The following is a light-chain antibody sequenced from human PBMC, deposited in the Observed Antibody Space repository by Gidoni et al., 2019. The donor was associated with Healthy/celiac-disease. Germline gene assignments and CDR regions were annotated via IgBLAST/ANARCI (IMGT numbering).Light chain of an antibody. J-gene: IGKJ2*01. CDR3: QQSYSTPMYT. V-gene: IGKV1-39*01. CDR1: QSISSY. Sequence: DIQMTQSPSSLSASVGDRVTITCRASQSISSYLNWYQQKPGKAPKLLIYAASSLQSGVPSRFSSSGSGTDFTRTISSQQPEDFATYYCQQSYSTPMYTFGQGTKLEIK. CDR2: AAS.